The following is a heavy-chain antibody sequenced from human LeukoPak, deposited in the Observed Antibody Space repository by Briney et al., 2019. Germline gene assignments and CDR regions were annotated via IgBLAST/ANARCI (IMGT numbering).Heavy chain of an antibody. Sequence: ASVKVSFKASGYTFTIYYMHWVRQAPGQGLEWMGLINPSGGSTSYAQKFQGRVTMTRDTSTSTVYMELSSLRSEDTAVYYCARGYSSGYSAFDYWGQGTLVTVSS. CDR1: GYTFTIYY. D-gene: IGHD3-22*01. V-gene: IGHV1-46*01. CDR2: INPSGGST. J-gene: IGHJ4*02. CDR3: ARGYSSGYSAFDY.